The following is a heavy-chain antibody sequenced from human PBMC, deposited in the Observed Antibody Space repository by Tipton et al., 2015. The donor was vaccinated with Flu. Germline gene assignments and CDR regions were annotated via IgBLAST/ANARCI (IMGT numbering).Heavy chain of an antibody. V-gene: IGHV3-33*06. CDR1: GFDFRSYG. Sequence: SLRLSCATSGFDFRSYGMFWVRQARGKGLEWVAGIWHDGTNKNYGDSVKGRFTISRDNSKNTLYLQMNSLTIDDTAVYYCAKDPGRFVVVSAILEHWGQGTQVTVSS. CDR2: IWHDGTNK. CDR3: AKDPGRFVVVSAILEH. D-gene: IGHD2-21*02. J-gene: IGHJ4*02.